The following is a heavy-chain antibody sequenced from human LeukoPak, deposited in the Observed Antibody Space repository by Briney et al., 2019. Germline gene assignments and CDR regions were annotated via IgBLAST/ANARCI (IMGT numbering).Heavy chain of an antibody. CDR1: GFSFSSYW. V-gene: IGHV3-7*01. CDR2: IKGDGSEK. J-gene: IGHJ4*02. CDR3: AREIAAADFDY. D-gene: IGHD6-13*01. Sequence: PGGSLRLSCAASGFSFSSYWMKWVRQDPGKGLEWVANIKGDGSEKYYVDSVKGRFTISRDNAKNSLYLQMNSLRAEDTAVYYCAREIAAADFDYWGPGTLVTVSS.